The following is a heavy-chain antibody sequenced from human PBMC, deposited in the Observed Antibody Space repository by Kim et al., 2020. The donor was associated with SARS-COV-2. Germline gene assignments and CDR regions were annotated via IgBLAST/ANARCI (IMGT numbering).Heavy chain of an antibody. CDR1: GFTFSSYA. D-gene: IGHD3-10*01. CDR2: ISGSGGST. J-gene: IGHJ4*02. V-gene: IGHV3-23*01. CDR3: VIYQSFGELFEY. Sequence: GGSLRLSCAASGFTFSSYAMSWVRQAPGKGLEWVSAISGSGGSTYYADSVKGRFTISRDNSKNTLYLQMNSLRAEDTAVYYCVIYQSFGELFEYWGQGTLVTVSS.